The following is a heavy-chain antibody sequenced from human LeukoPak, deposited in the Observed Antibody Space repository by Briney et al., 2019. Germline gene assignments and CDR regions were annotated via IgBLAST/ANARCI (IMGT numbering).Heavy chain of an antibody. CDR2: INTNTGNP. J-gene: IGHJ4*02. CDR1: GYTFTSYA. D-gene: IGHD3-22*01. CDR3: ARVSSYYDSSGLYY. V-gene: IGHV7-4-1*02. Sequence: ASVKVSCKASGYTFTSYATNWVRQAPGQGLEWMGWINTNTGNPTYAQGFTGRFVFSLDTSVSTAYLQISSLKAEDTAVYYCARVSSYYDSSGLYYWGQGTLVTVSS.